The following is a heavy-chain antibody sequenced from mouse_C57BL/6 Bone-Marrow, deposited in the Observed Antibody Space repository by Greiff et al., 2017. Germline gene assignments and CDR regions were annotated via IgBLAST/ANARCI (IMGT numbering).Heavy chain of an antibody. J-gene: IGHJ2*01. CDR2: IDPSDSYT. CDR1: GYTFTSYW. CDR3: ARLGDYDDFDY. V-gene: IGHV1-50*01. D-gene: IGHD2-4*01. Sequence: QVQLQQPGAELVKPGASVTLSCKASGYTFTSYWMQWVKQRPGQGLEWIGEIDPSDSYTNYNQKFKGKATLTVDTSSSTAYMQLSSLTSEDSAVYYCARLGDYDDFDYWGQGTTLTVSS.